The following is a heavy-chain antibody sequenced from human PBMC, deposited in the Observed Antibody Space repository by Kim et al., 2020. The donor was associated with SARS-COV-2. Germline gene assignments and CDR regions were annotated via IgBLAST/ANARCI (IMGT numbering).Heavy chain of an antibody. V-gene: IGHV3-7*03. D-gene: IGHD6-13*01. Sequence: YSVDSVKGRFTISRDNAKTSLYLQMNSLRAEDTAVYYCARISIAAAGSDYWGQGTLVTVSS. J-gene: IGHJ4*02. CDR3: ARISIAAAGSDY.